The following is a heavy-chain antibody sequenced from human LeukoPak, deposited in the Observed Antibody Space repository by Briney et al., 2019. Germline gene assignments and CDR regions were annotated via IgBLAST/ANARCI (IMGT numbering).Heavy chain of an antibody. CDR3: ARHLIPGIQLWSNFDY. CDR2: IYPGDSDT. Sequence: GASLQTSCKGFGYSFTSYWIGWVRQMPGKGLEWMGIIYPGDSDTIYSPSFQGQVPISADKSISPASLQWSSVKPADTPLFYCARHLIPGIQLWSNFDYWGQGTLVTVSS. D-gene: IGHD5-18*01. CDR1: GYSFTSYW. V-gene: IGHV5-51*01. J-gene: IGHJ4*02.